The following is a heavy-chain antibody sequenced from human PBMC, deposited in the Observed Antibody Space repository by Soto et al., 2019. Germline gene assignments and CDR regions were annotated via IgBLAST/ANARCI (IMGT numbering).Heavy chain of an antibody. D-gene: IGHD6-25*01. CDR3: ARDPRLPTKYYYYYGMDV. J-gene: IGHJ6*02. CDR1: GFTFSSYA. CDR2: ISYDGSNK. V-gene: IGHV3-30-3*01. Sequence: GGSLRLSCAASGFTFSSYAMHWVRQAPGKGLEWVAVISYDGSNKYYADSVKGRFTISRDNSKNTLYLQMNSLRAEDTAVYYCARDPRLPTKYYYYYGMDVWGQGTTVTVSS.